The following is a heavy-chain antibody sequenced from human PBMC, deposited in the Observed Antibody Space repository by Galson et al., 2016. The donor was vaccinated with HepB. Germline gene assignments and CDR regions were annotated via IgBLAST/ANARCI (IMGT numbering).Heavy chain of an antibody. V-gene: IGHV3-30*03. Sequence: SLRLSCAVSGLPFSNTIIHWVRQTPGEGLEWVSAMSFDGSKYYVESLKGRLFISRDESRNTVYLQMDSLTAEDTAVYYCVRGAHTSGYGDVFDIWGQGTMVTVSA. J-gene: IGHJ3*02. CDR3: VRGAHTSGYGDVFDI. CDR1: GLPFSNTI. CDR2: MSFDGSK. D-gene: IGHD6-25*01.